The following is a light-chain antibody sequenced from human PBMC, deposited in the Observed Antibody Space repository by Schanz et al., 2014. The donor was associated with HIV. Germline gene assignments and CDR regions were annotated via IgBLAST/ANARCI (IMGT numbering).Light chain of an antibody. CDR1: QSASTW. CDR3: QQYNNWPT. V-gene: IGKV1-5*03. CDR2: KAS. Sequence: DIQMTQSPSTLSASVGDRLTIPCRASQSASTWVAWYQHKPGKAPKLLIHKASTLEGGVPSRFSGSGSGTEFTLTISSLQSEDFAVYYCQQYNNWPTFGQGTKVEIK. J-gene: IGKJ1*01.